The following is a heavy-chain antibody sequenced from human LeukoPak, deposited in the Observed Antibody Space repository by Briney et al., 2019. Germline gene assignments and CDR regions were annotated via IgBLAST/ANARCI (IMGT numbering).Heavy chain of an antibody. Sequence: GGSLRLSCAAAGFTFSSYAMSWVRQAPGKGREWVSAISGSGGSTYYADSVKGRFTISRDNSKNTLYLQMNSLRAEDTAVYYCAKAETGDTYYFDYWGQGTLVTVSS. J-gene: IGHJ4*02. CDR2: ISGSGGST. D-gene: IGHD7-27*01. V-gene: IGHV3-23*01. CDR3: AKAETGDTYYFDY. CDR1: GFTFSSYA.